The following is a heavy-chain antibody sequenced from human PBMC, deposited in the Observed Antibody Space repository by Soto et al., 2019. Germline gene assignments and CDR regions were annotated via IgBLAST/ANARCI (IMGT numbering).Heavy chain of an antibody. V-gene: IGHV3-48*03. CDR3: ARAPRLTIAARPDYYYGMDV. J-gene: IGHJ6*02. CDR1: GFTFSSYE. D-gene: IGHD6-6*01. CDR2: ISSSGSTI. Sequence: GGSLRLSCAASGFTFSSYEMNWVRQAPGKGLEWVSYISSSGSTIYYADSVKGRFTISRDNAKNSLYLQMNSLRAEDTAVYYCARAPRLTIAARPDYYYGMDVWGQGTTVT.